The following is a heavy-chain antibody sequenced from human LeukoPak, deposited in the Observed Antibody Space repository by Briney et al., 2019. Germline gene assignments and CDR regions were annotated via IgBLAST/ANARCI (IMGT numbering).Heavy chain of an antibody. Sequence: SQTLSLTCTVSGDSFSGGDFYWSWIRQPPGKGLEWIGYTYSSGSTHYNPSLKSRVTISVDTSKNQFSLKLSSVTAADTAVYYCARDGSAGNNWFDPWGQGTLVTVSS. CDR1: GDSFSGGDFY. J-gene: IGHJ5*02. V-gene: IGHV4-30-4*01. CDR2: TYSSGST. D-gene: IGHD6-13*01. CDR3: ARDGSAGNNWFDP.